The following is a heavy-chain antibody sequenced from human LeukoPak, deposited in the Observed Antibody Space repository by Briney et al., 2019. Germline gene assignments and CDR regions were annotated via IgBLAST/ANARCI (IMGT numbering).Heavy chain of an antibody. CDR1: GGSISSSSYY. CDR2: IYYTGTT. J-gene: IGHJ6*03. V-gene: IGHV4-39*01. CDR3: ARRFTGGSYYMDV. Sequence: PSETLSLTCTVSGGSISSSSYYWGWIRQPPGKGLEWIGNIYYTGTTYYNPSLKSRVTISVDTSKNQFSLKLSSVTAADTAVYYCARRFTGGSYYMDVWGKGTTVTVSS. D-gene: IGHD3-10*01.